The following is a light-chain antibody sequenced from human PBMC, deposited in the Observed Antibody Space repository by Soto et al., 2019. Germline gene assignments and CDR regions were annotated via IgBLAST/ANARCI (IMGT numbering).Light chain of an antibody. CDR1: EPVRNTY. V-gene: IGKV3-20*01. J-gene: IGKJ4*01. CDR3: QQYAVSPLT. CDR2: GES. Sequence: EIVLTQSPDTLSLSPGKRDTLSCRTSEPVRNTYVAWYQQQPGQAPRLLIYGESSRAIGIPDRFSGSGSGTDFTLTISRLEPEDFALYFCQQYAVSPLTFGGGTKV.